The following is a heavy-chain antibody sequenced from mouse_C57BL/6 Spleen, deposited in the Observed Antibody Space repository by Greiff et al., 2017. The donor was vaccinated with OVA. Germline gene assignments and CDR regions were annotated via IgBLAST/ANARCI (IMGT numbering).Heavy chain of an antibody. CDR1: GYTFTSYG. D-gene: IGHD2-3*01. CDR3: AKKGERLLEAYYFDY. Sequence: QVQLQQSGAELARPGASVKLSCKASGYTFTSYGISWVKQRTGQGLEWIGEIYPRSGNTYYNEKFKGKATLTADKSSSTAYMELRSLTSEDSAVDFCAKKGERLLEAYYFDYWGQGTTLTVSS. CDR2: IYPRSGNT. J-gene: IGHJ2*01. V-gene: IGHV1-81*01.